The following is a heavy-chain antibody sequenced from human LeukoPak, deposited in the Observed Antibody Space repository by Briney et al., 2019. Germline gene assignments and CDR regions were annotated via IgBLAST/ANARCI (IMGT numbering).Heavy chain of an antibody. CDR3: AVTVAGTFPDY. V-gene: IGHV1-69*13. D-gene: IGHD6-19*01. J-gene: IGHJ4*02. CDR2: IIPIFGTA. CDR1: GGTFSSYA. Sequence: ASVKVSCKASGGTFSSYAISWVRQAPGQGLEWMGGIIPIFGTANYAQKFQGRVTIIADESTSTAYMELSSLRSEDTAAYYCAVTVAGTFPDYWGQGTLVTVSS.